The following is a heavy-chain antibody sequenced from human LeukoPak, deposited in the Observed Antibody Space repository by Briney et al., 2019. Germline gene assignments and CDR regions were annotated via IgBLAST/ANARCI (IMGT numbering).Heavy chain of an antibody. V-gene: IGHV4-39*01. CDR1: GDSISGTNYY. Sequence: SETLSLTCTVSGDSISGTNYYWDWIRQPPGKGLEWIGTISSGETSYYNPSLKSRITISVDTSKNEFSLRLTPVTAADTAVYYCARHKWITVFGVDPDAFHIWGQGTMVTVSS. J-gene: IGHJ3*02. CDR2: ISSGETS. CDR3: ARHKWITVFGVDPDAFHI. D-gene: IGHD3-3*01.